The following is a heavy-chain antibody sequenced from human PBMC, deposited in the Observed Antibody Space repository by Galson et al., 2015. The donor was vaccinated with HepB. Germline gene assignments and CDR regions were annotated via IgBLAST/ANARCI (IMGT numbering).Heavy chain of an antibody. J-gene: IGHJ6*02. Sequence: ETLSLTCTVSGGSISSYYWSWIRQPPGKGLEWIGYIYYSGSTNYNPSLKSRVTISVDTSKNQFSLKLSSVTAADTAVYYCARGDSSGWYSQNYYYYYGMDVWGQGTTVTVSS. CDR3: ARGDSSGWYSQNYYYYYGMDV. D-gene: IGHD6-19*01. CDR2: IYYSGST. V-gene: IGHV4-59*12. CDR1: GGSISSYY.